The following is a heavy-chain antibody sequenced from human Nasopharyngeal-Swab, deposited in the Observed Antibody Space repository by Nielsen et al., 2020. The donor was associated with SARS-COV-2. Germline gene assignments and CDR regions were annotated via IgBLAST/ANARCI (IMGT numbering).Heavy chain of an antibody. CDR1: GYTFTSYA. CDR2: INTNTGNP. J-gene: IGHJ4*02. Sequence: ASVKVSCKASGYTFTSYAMNWVRQAPGQGLEWMGWINTNTGNPTYAQGFTGRFVFSLDTSVSTAYLQISSLKAEDTAVYYCARWGKQWLLYYFDYWGQGTLVTFSS. D-gene: IGHD6-19*01. CDR3: ARWGKQWLLYYFDY. V-gene: IGHV7-4-1*02.